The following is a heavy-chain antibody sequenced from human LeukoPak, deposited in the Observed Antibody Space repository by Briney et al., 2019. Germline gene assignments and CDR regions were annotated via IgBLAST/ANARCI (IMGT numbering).Heavy chain of an antibody. Sequence: GGSLRLSCAASGFTFSSYAMSWVRQAPGKGLEWVSAITGSGGSTYSADSVKGRFTISRDNSKNTLYLQMNSLRAEDTAVYFCASLAAAAGTGNWGQGILVTVSS. CDR2: ITGSGGST. D-gene: IGHD6-13*01. J-gene: IGHJ4*02. CDR1: GFTFSSYA. V-gene: IGHV3-23*01. CDR3: ASLAAAAGTGN.